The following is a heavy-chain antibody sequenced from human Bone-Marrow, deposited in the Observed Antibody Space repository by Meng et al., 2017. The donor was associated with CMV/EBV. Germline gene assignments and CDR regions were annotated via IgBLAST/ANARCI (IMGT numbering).Heavy chain of an antibody. V-gene: IGHV5-51*01. Sequence: GESLKISCKGSGNRFTRNWIGWVRQMPGKGLEWMGIIYPGDSETRYSPSFQGQVTISADKSISTAYLQWSSLKASDTAMYYCARQTGELPYYFDYWGQGTLVTVSS. CDR1: GNRFTRNW. J-gene: IGHJ4*02. D-gene: IGHD1-26*01. CDR2: IYPGDSET. CDR3: ARQTGELPYYFDY.